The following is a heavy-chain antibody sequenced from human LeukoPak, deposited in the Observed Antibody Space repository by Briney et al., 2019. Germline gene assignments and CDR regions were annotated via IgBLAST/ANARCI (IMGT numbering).Heavy chain of an antibody. CDR3: ARDLEMTTIIPHYGMDV. Sequence: GGSLRLSCAASGFAFNTYAMHWVRQAPGRGPEWVAVIGYDGKYKYYPDSLKGRFTISRDNSKNTLYLQMNTLRTEDTAVYYCARDLEMTTIIPHYGMDVWGQGTTVIVS. CDR2: IGYDGKYK. J-gene: IGHJ6*02. D-gene: IGHD4-4*01. CDR1: GFAFNTYA. V-gene: IGHV3-30*03.